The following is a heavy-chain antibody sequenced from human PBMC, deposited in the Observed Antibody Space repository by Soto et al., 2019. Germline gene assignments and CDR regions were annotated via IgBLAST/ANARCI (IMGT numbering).Heavy chain of an antibody. V-gene: IGHV4-59*08. Sequence: SETLSLTCTVSGGSISSYYWSWIRQPPGKGLEWIAYIYYSGSTEYNPSLKSRVTISVDTSKNQFSLKLSSVTAADTAVYYCAIHFSTPIAPLPIVFCGQAILVTVS. CDR2: IYYSGST. CDR3: AIHFSTPIAPLPIVF. CDR1: GGSISSYY. J-gene: IGHJ4*02. D-gene: IGHD2-2*01.